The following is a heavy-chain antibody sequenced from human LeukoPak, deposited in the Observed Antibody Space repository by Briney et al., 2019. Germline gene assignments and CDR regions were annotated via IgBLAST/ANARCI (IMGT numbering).Heavy chain of an antibody. CDR1: GYSFTSYW. CDR3: ARLSDGYGDSDLSGGMDV. D-gene: IGHD4-17*01. V-gene: IGHV5-51*01. Sequence: GESLKISYKGSGYSFTSYWIGWVRRMPGKGLEWMGIIYPGDSDTRYSPSFQGQVTISADKSISTAYLQWSSLKASDTAMYYCARLSDGYGDSDLSGGMDVWGQGTTVTVSS. J-gene: IGHJ6*02. CDR2: IYPGDSDT.